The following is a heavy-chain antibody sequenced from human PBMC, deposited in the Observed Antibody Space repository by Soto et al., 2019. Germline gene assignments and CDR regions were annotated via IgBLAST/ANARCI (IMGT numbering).Heavy chain of an antibody. D-gene: IGHD2-2*01. CDR3: ARDGYQLPADWFDP. Sequence: PSETLSLTCAVSGYSISSGYYLGWILQPPGKGLEWIGSIYHSGSTYYNPSLKSRVTISVDTSKNQFSLKLSSVTAADTAVYYCARDGYQLPADWFDPWGQGTLVTVSS. J-gene: IGHJ5*02. CDR2: IYHSGST. CDR1: GYSISSGYY. V-gene: IGHV4-38-2*02.